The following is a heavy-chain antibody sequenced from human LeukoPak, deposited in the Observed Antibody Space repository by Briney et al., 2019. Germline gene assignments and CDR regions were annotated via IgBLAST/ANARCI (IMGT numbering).Heavy chain of an antibody. CDR1: GFTFSSYE. CDR2: ISSSGSTI. CDR3: ARDAEMATMDP. Sequence: GGSLRLSCAASGFTFSSYEMNWVRQAPGKGLEWVSYISSSGSTIYYADSVKGRFTISRDNAKNSLYLQMNSLRAEDTAVYYCARDAEMATMDPWGQGTLVTVSS. D-gene: IGHD5-24*01. V-gene: IGHV3-48*03. J-gene: IGHJ5*02.